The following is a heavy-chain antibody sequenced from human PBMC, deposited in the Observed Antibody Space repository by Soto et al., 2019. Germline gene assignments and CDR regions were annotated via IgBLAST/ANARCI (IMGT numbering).Heavy chain of an antibody. CDR2: ICYDGRNK. D-gene: IGHD5-12*01. Sequence: QVQLVESGGGVVQPGGSLRLACAASGFMYSNYGMHWFRQAPGKGLEGVAVICYDGRNKYYADSVKGRFTVTRDNAKNTLFLQMDRLRAEDTAMYYGARARAPFPVASPQDAWGQGPLVSVSS. CDR3: ARARAPFPVASPQDA. J-gene: IGHJ5*02. V-gene: IGHV3-33*01. CDR1: GFMYSNYG.